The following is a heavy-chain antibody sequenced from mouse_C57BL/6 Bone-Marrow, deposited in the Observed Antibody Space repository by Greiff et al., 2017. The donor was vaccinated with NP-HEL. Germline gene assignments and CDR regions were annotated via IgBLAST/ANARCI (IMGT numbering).Heavy chain of an antibody. Sequence: QVHVKQSGAELVKPGASVKLSCKASGYTFTSYWMHWVKQRPGQGLEWIGMIHPNSGSTNYNEKFKSKATLTVDKSSSTAYMQLSSLTSEDSAVYYCALTGTGWYFDVWGTGTTVTVSS. CDR1: GYTFTSYW. J-gene: IGHJ1*03. CDR3: ALTGTGWYFDV. CDR2: IHPNSGST. V-gene: IGHV1-64*01. D-gene: IGHD4-1*01.